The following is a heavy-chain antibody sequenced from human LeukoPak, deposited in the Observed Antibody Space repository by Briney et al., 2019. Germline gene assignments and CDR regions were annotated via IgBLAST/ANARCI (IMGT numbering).Heavy chain of an antibody. D-gene: IGHD5-12*01. V-gene: IGHV3-11*01. CDR1: GFTFSDYS. Sequence: GGSLRLSCAVSGFTFSDYSVSWVRQAPGKGLEWISYISSRGTAMYYADSVKGRFSISRDNAKKSLYPQMNSLRAEDTAVYYCARSELVGYSGYDLDYWGQGTLVTVSS. CDR3: ARSELVGYSGYDLDY. J-gene: IGHJ4*02. CDR2: ISSRGTAM.